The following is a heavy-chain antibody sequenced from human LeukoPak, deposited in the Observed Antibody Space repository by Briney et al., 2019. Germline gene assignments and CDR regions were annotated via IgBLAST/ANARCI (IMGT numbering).Heavy chain of an antibody. CDR2: IDPNSGGT. CDR3: ARDRWVATAHYYFDF. CDR1: EYTFTAYY. D-gene: IGHD5-18*01. Sequence: ASVTVSFTASEYTFTAYYMHWVRQAPGQGLEWMGWIDPNSGGTNYAQNFQGRVTMTRDTSISTAYMELSGLRSDDTAVYYCARDRWVATAHYYFDFWGQGTLVTVSS. V-gene: IGHV1-2*02. J-gene: IGHJ4*02.